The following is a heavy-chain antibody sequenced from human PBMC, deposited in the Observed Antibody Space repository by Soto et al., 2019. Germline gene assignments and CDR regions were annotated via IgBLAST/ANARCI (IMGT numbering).Heavy chain of an antibody. J-gene: IGHJ4*02. CDR2: IIPIIGTA. D-gene: IGHD3-22*01. V-gene: IGHV1-69*01. CDR3: ARPRGYYYDSSGDYYFDY. CDR1: GGTFSSYA. Sequence: QVQLVQSGAEVKKPGSSVKVSCKASGGTFSSYAISWVRQAPGQGLEWMGGIIPIIGTANYAQKFQGRVTITADESTSTAYMELSSLRSEDTAVYYCARPRGYYYDSSGDYYFDYWGQGTLVTVSS.